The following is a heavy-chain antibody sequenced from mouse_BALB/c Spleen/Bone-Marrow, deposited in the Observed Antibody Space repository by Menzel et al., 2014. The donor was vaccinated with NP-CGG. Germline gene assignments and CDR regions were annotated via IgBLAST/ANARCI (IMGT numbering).Heavy chain of an antibody. J-gene: IGHJ2*01. CDR3: ATDSSGYLDY. Sequence: EVQLQQSGAELVKPGASVKLSCTASGFNIKDTYMHWVKQRPEQGLEWIGRIDPANGNTKYDPKFQGRATITADTSSNTAYLQLRSLTSEDTAVYYCATDSSGYLDYWGQGTTLTVSS. D-gene: IGHD3-2*01. V-gene: IGHV14-3*02. CDR1: GFNIKDTY. CDR2: IDPANGNT.